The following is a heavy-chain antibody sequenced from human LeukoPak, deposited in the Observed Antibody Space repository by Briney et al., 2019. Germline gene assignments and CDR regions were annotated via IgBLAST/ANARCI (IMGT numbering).Heavy chain of an antibody. Sequence: GGSLRLSCAASGFTFSSYGMHWVRQAPGKGLEWVAVISYDGSNKYYADSVKGRFTISRDNSKNTLYLQMNSLRSEDTAVYYCARGPDIVVVPAAHAGGDYYYGMDVWGKGTTVTVSS. D-gene: IGHD2-2*01. J-gene: IGHJ6*04. V-gene: IGHV3-30*03. CDR1: GFTFSSYG. CDR2: ISYDGSNK. CDR3: ARGPDIVVVPAAHAGGDYYYGMDV.